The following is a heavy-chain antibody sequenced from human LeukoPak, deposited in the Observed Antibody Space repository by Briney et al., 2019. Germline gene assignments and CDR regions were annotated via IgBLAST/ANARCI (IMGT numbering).Heavy chain of an antibody. V-gene: IGHV3-53*01. CDR1: GFTVNNNF. Sequence: GGSLRLSCAASGFTVNNNFMSWVRQAPGKGLEWVSVIYSGGSTYYADSVRGRFTISRDNSKNTLYLQMNSLRAEDTAVYYCAKGYDSSGYSMYYFDYWGQGTLVTVSS. CDR2: IYSGGST. CDR3: AKGYDSSGYSMYYFDY. J-gene: IGHJ4*02. D-gene: IGHD3-22*01.